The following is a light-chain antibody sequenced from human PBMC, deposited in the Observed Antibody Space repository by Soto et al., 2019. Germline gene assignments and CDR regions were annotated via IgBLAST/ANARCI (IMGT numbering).Light chain of an antibody. CDR2: GAS. Sequence: EIVMTQSPATLSVSPWERATLSCRASQSVSSSYLAWYQQKPGLAPRLLIYGASTRATGIPARFSGSGSGTEFTLTISSLQSEDFAVYYCQQYNSWPITFGQGTRLEIK. CDR3: QQYNSWPIT. CDR1: QSVSSSY. V-gene: IGKV3-15*01. J-gene: IGKJ5*01.